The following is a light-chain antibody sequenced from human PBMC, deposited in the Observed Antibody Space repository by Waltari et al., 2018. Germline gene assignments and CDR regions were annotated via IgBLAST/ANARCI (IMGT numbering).Light chain of an antibody. J-gene: IGLJ3*02. CDR1: SSDVGGYNY. V-gene: IGLV2-11*01. CDR3: CSYAGSYTWV. Sequence: QSALTQPRSVSGSPGQSVTISCIGTSSDVGGYNYVSWYQQHPGKAPKLMIYDVSKRPSGVPDRFSGSKSGITASLTISWLQAEDEADYYCCSYAGSYTWVFGGGTKLTVL. CDR2: DVS.